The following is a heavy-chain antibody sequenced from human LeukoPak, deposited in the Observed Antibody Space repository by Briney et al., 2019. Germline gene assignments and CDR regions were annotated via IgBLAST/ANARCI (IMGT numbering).Heavy chain of an antibody. CDR2: ISGSSSTM. CDR3: ARAILPDGSGSCYFDY. CDR1: GFTFSSYS. V-gene: IGHV3-48*02. Sequence: GGSLRLSCAASGFTFSSYSMNWVRQAPGKGLEWVSYISGSSSTMYYADSVKGRFTISRDNAKNSLYLQMNSLRDEDTAVYYCARAILPDGSGSCYFDYWGQGTLVTVSS. J-gene: IGHJ4*02. D-gene: IGHD3-10*01.